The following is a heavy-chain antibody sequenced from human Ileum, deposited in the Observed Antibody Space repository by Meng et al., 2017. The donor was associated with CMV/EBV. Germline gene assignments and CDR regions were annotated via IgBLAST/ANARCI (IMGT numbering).Heavy chain of an antibody. CDR1: GASTTSITYY. CDR2: VYDSGTT. Sequence: RLQRQSRAQVLLKPSWTLSSTCTAAGASTTSITYYWGWIRQPPGKGMEWIGSVYDSGTTYYNPSLRSRVNMSIDTSKNRFYLKLSSATAADTAVYYCARNVGFYSSQIAYWGQGALVTVSS. D-gene: IGHD3-3*01. CDR3: ARNVGFYSSQIAY. J-gene: IGHJ4*02. V-gene: IGHV4-39*06.